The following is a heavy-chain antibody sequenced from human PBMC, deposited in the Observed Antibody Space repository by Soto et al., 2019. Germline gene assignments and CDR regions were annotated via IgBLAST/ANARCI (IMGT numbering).Heavy chain of an antibody. V-gene: IGHV4-34*01. Sequence: SETLSLTCAVYGGSFSGYYWSWIRQPPGKGLEWIGEINHSGSTNYNPSLKSRVTISVDTSKNQFSLKLSSVTAADTAVYYCARERSMVGGVIILFYYYYMDVWGKGTTVP. J-gene: IGHJ6*03. CDR2: INHSGST. D-gene: IGHD3-10*01. CDR3: ARERSMVGGVIILFYYYYMDV. CDR1: GGSFSGYY.